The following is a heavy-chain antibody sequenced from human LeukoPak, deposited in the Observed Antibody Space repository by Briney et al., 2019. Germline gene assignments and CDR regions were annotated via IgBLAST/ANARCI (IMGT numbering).Heavy chain of an antibody. CDR1: EFTFSDYY. J-gene: IGHJ4*02. Sequence: GGSLRLSCAASEFTFSDYYMSWVRQAPGKGLEWVSYISSSGSTIYYADSVKGRFTISRDNAKNSLYLQMNSLRVEDTAVYYCAKTYYDSSGYYYDDPLDYWGQGTLVTVSS. CDR3: AKTYYDSSGYYYDDPLDY. V-gene: IGHV3-11*04. CDR2: ISSSGSTI. D-gene: IGHD3-22*01.